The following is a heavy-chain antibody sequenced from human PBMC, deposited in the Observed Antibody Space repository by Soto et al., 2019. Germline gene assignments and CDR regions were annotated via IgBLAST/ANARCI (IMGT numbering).Heavy chain of an antibody. D-gene: IGHD3-22*01. V-gene: IGHV4-39*01. CDR3: ARPHFYDRGLYYFDY. CDR2: IYYSGST. CDR1: GGSISSSSYY. J-gene: IGHJ4*02. Sequence: SETLSLTCTVSGGSISSSSYYWGWIRQPPGKGLEWIGSIYYSGSTYYNPSLKSRVTISVDTSKNQFSLKLSSVTAADTAVYYCARPHFYDRGLYYFDYWGQGTLVTVSS.